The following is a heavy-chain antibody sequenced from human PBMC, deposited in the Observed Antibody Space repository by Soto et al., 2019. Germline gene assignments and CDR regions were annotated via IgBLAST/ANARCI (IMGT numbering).Heavy chain of an antibody. CDR1: GFTFSSYA. CDR3: AKREIRITIFRVVIADFDY. V-gene: IGHV3-23*01. CDR2: ISGSGGST. Sequence: EVQLLESGGGLVQPGGSLRLSCAASGFTFSSYAMSWVRQAPGKGLEWVSAISGSGGSTYYADSVKGRFTISRDNSKNTLYLQMNSLRAEDTAVYYCAKREIRITIFRVVIADFDYWGQGTLVTVSS. D-gene: IGHD3-3*01. J-gene: IGHJ4*02.